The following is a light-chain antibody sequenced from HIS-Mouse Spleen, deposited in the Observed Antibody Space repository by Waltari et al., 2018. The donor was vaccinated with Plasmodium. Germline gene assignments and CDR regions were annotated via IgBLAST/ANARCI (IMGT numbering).Light chain of an antibody. Sequence: SYELTQPSSVSVSPGQTARITCSGDVLAKKYARWFQQKPGQAPVLVFYKDSERPSGIPERFPGSSSGTTVTLTISGAQVEDEADYYCYSAADNNWVFGGGTKLTVL. V-gene: IGLV3-27*01. J-gene: IGLJ3*02. CDR1: VLAKKY. CDR2: KDS. CDR3: YSAADNNWV.